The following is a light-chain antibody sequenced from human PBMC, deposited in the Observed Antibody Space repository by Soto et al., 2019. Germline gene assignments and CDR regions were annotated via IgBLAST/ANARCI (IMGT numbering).Light chain of an antibody. J-gene: IGKJ5*01. V-gene: IGKV4-1*01. CDR1: QSVLHSFNNTNY. Sequence: DIVMTQSPDSLAVSLGERATINCKSSQSVLHSFNNTNYLVWYQQKPGQPPKLLIYWASTRESGVPDRFGGSGSGTDFTLTISSLQAEDVAVYYCQQYYSAPITFGQGTRLEIK. CDR3: QQYYSAPIT. CDR2: WAS.